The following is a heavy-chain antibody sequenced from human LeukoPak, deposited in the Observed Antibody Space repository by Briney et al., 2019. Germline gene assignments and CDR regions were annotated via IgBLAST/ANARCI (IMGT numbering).Heavy chain of an antibody. V-gene: IGHV1-69*13. CDR1: GGTFSSYA. Sequence: GASVEVSCKASGGTFSSYAISWVRQAPGQGLEWMGGIIPIFGTANYAQKFQGRVTITADESTSTAYMELSSLRSEDTAVYYCARLRGVAGFDYWGQGTLVTVSS. CDR2: IIPIFGTA. CDR3: ARLRGVAGFDY. J-gene: IGHJ4*02. D-gene: IGHD6-19*01.